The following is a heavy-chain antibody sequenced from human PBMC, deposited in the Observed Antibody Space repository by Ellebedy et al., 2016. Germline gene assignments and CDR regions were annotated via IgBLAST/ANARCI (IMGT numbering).Heavy chain of an antibody. CDR1: GFTFSSYS. CDR3: ARDREPTYGDSTAGYYYYGMDV. V-gene: IGHV3-21*01. D-gene: IGHD4-17*01. J-gene: IGHJ6*02. CDR2: ISSSSSYI. Sequence: GESLKISCAASGFTFSSYSMNWVRQAPGKGLEWVSSISSSSSYIYYAYSVKCRFTISRDNAKNSLYLQMNSLRAEDTAVYYCARDREPTYGDSTAGYYYYGMDVWGQGTTVTVSS.